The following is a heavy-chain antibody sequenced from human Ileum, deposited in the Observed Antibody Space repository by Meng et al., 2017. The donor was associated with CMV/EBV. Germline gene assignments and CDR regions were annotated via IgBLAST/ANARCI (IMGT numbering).Heavy chain of an antibody. CDR3: ARDLEPWGLQLVFDS. D-gene: IGHD6-13*01. V-gene: IGHV1-18*01. J-gene: IGHJ4*02. CDR1: GYTFTNFL. Sequence: ASVKVSCKASGYTFTNFLISWVRQAPGQGLDWMGWISPYNGNTKYAQKFQDRVTMTTDTSTTTAHMELRSLRSDDTAVYYCARDLEPWGLQLVFDSWGQGTLVTVSS. CDR2: ISPYNGNT.